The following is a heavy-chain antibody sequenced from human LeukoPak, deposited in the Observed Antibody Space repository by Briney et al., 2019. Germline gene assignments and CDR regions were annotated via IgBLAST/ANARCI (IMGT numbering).Heavy chain of an antibody. J-gene: IGHJ3*02. CDR3: ASRDARGGYYTSGAFDI. D-gene: IGHD3-3*01. CDR2: IYSGGST. Sequence: GGSMRLSCAAAGFTVSSNYMSWVRQAPGKGGEWVSVIYSGGSTYYADSVKGRFTISRDNSKNTLYLQMNSLRAEDTAVYYCASRDARGGYYTSGAFDIWGQGTMVTVSS. V-gene: IGHV3-66*02. CDR1: GFTVSSNY.